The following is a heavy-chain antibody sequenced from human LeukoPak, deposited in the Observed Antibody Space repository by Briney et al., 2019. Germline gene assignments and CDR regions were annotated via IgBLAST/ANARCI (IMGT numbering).Heavy chain of an antibody. V-gene: IGHV3-64*01. J-gene: IGHJ6*02. CDR1: GFTFSDYD. CDR2: IRSNGGST. CDR3: ARNQELQRVGEFFLEHYYYFGMDV. D-gene: IGHD3-10*01. Sequence: GGSLRLSCVASGFTFSDYDMHWVRQAPGKGLEYVSGIRSNGGSTFYANSVKGRFSISRDNSKNTLYLQMGSLRGEDMAVYYWARNQELQRVGEFFLEHYYYFGMDVWGQGATVTVS.